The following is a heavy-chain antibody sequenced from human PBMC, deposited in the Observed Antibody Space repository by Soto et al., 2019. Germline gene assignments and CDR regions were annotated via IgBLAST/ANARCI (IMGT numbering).Heavy chain of an antibody. CDR3: ARRGGICSGGSCYPNYYYYGMDV. Sequence: QVQLVQSGAEVKKPGSSVKVSCKASGGTFSSYAISWVRQAPGQGLEWMGGIIPIFGTANYAQKFQGRVTITADESTSTAYMELSSLRSEDTAVYYCARRGGICSGGSCYPNYYYYGMDVWGQGTTDTVSS. V-gene: IGHV1-69*01. CDR1: GGTFSSYA. J-gene: IGHJ6*02. CDR2: IIPIFGTA. D-gene: IGHD2-15*01.